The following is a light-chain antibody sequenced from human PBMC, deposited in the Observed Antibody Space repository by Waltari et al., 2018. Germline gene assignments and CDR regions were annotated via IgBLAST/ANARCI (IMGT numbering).Light chain of an antibody. CDR2: DDN. V-gene: IGLV2-23*01. CDR3: CSYAGSYTWV. Sequence: QSALTQPASVSGSPGQSITISCTGTSSDVGNYNLVSWYQQYPGKAPKVMIYDDNRRHSGVSDRFSGSKSGNTASLTISGVQAEDEADYYCCSYAGSYTWVFGGGTKLTVL. CDR1: SSDVGNYNL. J-gene: IGLJ3*02.